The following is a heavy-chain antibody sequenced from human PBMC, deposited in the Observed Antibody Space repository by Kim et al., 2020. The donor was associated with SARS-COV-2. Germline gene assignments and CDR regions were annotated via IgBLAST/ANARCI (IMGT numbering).Heavy chain of an antibody. D-gene: IGHD1-26*01. CDR3: ARDPPRYSGSYFPFDY. J-gene: IGHJ4*02. Sequence: GGSLRLSCAASGFTVSSNYMSWVRQAPGKGLEWVSVIYSGGSTYYADSVKGRLTISRDNSKNTLYLQMNSLRAEDTAVYYCARDPPRYSGSYFPFDYWGQGTLVTVSS. CDR1: GFTVSSNY. CDR2: IYSGGST. V-gene: IGHV3-66*01.